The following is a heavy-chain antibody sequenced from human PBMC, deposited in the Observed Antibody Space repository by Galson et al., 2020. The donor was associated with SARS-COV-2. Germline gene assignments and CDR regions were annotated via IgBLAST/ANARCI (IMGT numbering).Heavy chain of an antibody. CDR3: VRARYDSWEHAFDI. CDR2: IYPNGRT. Sequence: SETLSLTCAVSSGSINSDNWWTWVRQPPGKGLEWIGEIYPNGRTNYNVPLESRVTISIDRSKSQFSLKLTSVTAADTAVYYCVRARYDSWEHAFDIWGRGTVVTVSS. V-gene: IGHV4-4*02. CDR1: SGSINSDNW. J-gene: IGHJ3*02. D-gene: IGHD3-3*01.